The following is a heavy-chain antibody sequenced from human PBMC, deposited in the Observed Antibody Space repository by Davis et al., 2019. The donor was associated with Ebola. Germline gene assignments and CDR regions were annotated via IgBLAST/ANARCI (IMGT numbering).Heavy chain of an antibody. J-gene: IGHJ3*02. V-gene: IGHV3-23*01. CDR3: ARGRGYSGYDLSDAFDI. Sequence: GESLKISCAASGFTFSSYAMSWVRQAPGKGLEWVSAISGSGGSTYYADSVKGRFTISRDNSKNTLYLQMNSLRAEDTAVYYCARGRGYSGYDLSDAFDIWGQGTTVTVSS. D-gene: IGHD5-12*01. CDR2: ISGSGGST. CDR1: GFTFSSYA.